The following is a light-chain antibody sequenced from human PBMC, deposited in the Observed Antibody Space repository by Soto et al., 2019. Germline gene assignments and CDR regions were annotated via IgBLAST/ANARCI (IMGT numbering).Light chain of an antibody. J-gene: IGKJ1*01. V-gene: IGKV3-15*01. Sequence: EIGFTHSPCTLSLSPVYGATLSSRSSQSVSSSYLAWYQQKPGQPPRLLISGASTRATGIPARFSGSGSGTEFTLTISSLQSEDFAVYYCQQYNNWPPMFGQGTKVDI. CDR2: GAS. CDR1: QSVSSSY. CDR3: QQYNNWPPM.